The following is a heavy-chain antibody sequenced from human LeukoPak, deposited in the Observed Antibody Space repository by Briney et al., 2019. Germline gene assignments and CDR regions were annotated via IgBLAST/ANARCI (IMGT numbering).Heavy chain of an antibody. Sequence: SETLSLTCAVYVGSFSGYYWSWIRQPPGKGLEWIAEINHSGSTNYNPSLKSRVTISIDTSKNQFSLKLSSVTAADTAVYYCASSRHYDSSGYWMYYYDFCGQGTLVTVSS. CDR2: INHSGST. V-gene: IGHV4-34*01. D-gene: IGHD3-22*01. CDR1: VGSFSGYY. J-gene: IGHJ4*02. CDR3: ASSRHYDSSGYWMYYYDF.